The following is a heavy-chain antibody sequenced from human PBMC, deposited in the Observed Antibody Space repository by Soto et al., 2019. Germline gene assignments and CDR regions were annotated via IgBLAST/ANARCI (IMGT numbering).Heavy chain of an antibody. V-gene: IGHV3-21*01. D-gene: IGHD3-10*01. CDR2: ISSSSSYI. CDR3: ASVWFGELLYAFDI. Sequence: GGSLRLSCAASGFTFSSYSMNWVRQAPGKGLEWVSSISSSSSYIYYADTVKGRYTISRDNAKNSLYLQMNSLRAEDTAVYYGASVWFGELLYAFDIWGQGTMVTVSS. J-gene: IGHJ3*02. CDR1: GFTFSSYS.